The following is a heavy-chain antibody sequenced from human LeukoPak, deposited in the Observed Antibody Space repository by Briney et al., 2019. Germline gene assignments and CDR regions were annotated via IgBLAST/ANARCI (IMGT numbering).Heavy chain of an antibody. CDR1: GGSSNNYY. Sequence: SETLSLTCTVSGGSSNNYYWSWIRQSAGKGLEWIGRVYTSGSTNYNPSLKSRVSMSVDTPKNHFSLRLRSVTAADTAVYYCARESGYYYDTSGYTFDYWGQGILVTVSS. V-gene: IGHV4-4*07. D-gene: IGHD3-22*01. CDR3: ARESGYYYDTSGYTFDY. CDR2: VYTSGST. J-gene: IGHJ4*02.